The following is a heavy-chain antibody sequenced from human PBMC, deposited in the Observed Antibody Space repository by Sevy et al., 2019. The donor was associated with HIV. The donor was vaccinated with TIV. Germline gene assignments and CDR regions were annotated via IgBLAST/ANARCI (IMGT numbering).Heavy chain of an antibody. Sequence: QSQTLSLTCAISGDSVSSNSAAWNWIRQSPSRGLEWLGRTYYRSKWYNDYAVSVKSRITINPDTSKNRFSLQLNSVTPEDTAVYYCARDPGYFDWLLSFNDAFDIWGQGTMVTVSS. V-gene: IGHV6-1*01. CDR3: ARDPGYFDWLLSFNDAFDI. J-gene: IGHJ3*02. D-gene: IGHD3-9*01. CDR1: GDSVSSNSAA. CDR2: TYYRSKWYN.